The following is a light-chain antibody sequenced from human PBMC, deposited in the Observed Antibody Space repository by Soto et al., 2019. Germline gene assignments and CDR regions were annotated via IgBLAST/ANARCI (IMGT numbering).Light chain of an antibody. CDR3: QQNGSSPYN. V-gene: IGKV3-20*01. Sequence: EIVLTQSPGTLSLSPGERATLSCRASQSVSSNYLAWYQQQPGQAPRLLMYGASSRATAIPDRFSGSGSGTDFTLTISRLEPEDCAVSYGQQNGSSPYNFGQGTKLVIK. J-gene: IGKJ2*01. CDR2: GAS. CDR1: QSVSSNY.